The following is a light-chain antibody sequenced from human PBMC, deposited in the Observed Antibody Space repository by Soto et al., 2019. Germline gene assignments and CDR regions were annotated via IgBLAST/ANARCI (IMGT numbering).Light chain of an antibody. J-gene: IGKJ2*01. CDR2: GAS. Sequence: EFVLTQSPGTLSLSPGERATLSCRASHRVNDLSLSWYQQKPGQAPRLLIYGASKRAAGIPDRFSGSGSGTAFTLTISRLEPEDFAVYYCQRYGTSPAYAFGQGTKLEIK. CDR1: HRVNDLS. CDR3: QRYGTSPAYA. V-gene: IGKV3-20*01.